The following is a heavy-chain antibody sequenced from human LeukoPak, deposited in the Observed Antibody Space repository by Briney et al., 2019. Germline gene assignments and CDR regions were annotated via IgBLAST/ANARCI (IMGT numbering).Heavy chain of an antibody. J-gene: IGHJ4*02. CDR3: ATPGGYNHFFDY. D-gene: IGHD5-24*01. V-gene: IGHV1-69*04. CDR2: IIPILGIA. CDR1: GYTFTSYG. Sequence: GASVKVSCKASGYTFTSYGISWVRQAPGQGLEWMGRIIPILGIADYAQKFQGRVTITADKSTSTAYMELSSLRSEDTAVYYCATPGGYNHFFDYWGQGTLVTVSS.